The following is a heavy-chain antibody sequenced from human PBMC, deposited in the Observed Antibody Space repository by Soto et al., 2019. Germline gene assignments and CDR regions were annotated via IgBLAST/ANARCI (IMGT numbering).Heavy chain of an antibody. Sequence: SVKVSCKASGGTFGSDAITWVRQAPGQGLEWVGRIIPIFGTTNYAQNLQGRVTISADKSTLTSYMELHSLTSDDTALYYCARDRTDSGYYTNWLDPWGQGTHVTVSS. CDR1: GGTFGSDA. V-gene: IGHV1-69*06. D-gene: IGHD3-22*01. CDR2: IIPIFGTT. CDR3: ARDRTDSGYYTNWLDP. J-gene: IGHJ5*02.